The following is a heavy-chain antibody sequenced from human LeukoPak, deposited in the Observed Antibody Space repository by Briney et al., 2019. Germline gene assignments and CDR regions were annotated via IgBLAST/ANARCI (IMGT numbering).Heavy chain of an antibody. D-gene: IGHD3-16*02. CDR3: ARGRGIYDYVCGSYRFDSLDY. J-gene: IGHJ4*02. CDR2: INTDTGNP. V-gene: IGHV7-4-1*02. Sequence: ASVKVSCKASGYTFSNYAMNWVRQAPGQGLEWMGWINTDTGNPTYAQGFTGRFVFSLDTSVSTAYLQISSLKAEDTAVYYCARGRGIYDYVCGSYRFDSLDYWGQGTLVTVSS. CDR1: GYTFSNYA.